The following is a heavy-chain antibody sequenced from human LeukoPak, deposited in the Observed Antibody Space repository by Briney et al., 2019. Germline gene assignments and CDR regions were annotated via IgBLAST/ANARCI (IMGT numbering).Heavy chain of an antibody. V-gene: IGHV3-23*01. Sequence: SGGSLRLSCVASGFFFSNYDMNWVRQAPGKGPEWVSGLSSSGGSTFYADSVKGRFTISRDNSKNTVYLQMNSLRGEDTAIYYCARGVTVTTDFWGQGTLVTVSS. CDR3: ARGVTVTTDF. CDR1: GFFFSNYD. J-gene: IGHJ4*02. D-gene: IGHD4-17*01. CDR2: LSSSGGST.